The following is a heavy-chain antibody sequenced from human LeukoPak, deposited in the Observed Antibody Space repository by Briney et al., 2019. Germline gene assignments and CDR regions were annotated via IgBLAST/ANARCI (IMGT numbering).Heavy chain of an antibody. CDR3: AREGFPAFDS. CDR2: ISYDGSNK. D-gene: IGHD2/OR15-2a*01. J-gene: IGHJ4*02. V-gene: IGHV3-30-3*01. CDR1: GFTFSSYA. Sequence: GGSLRLSCAASGFTFSSYAMHWVRQAPGKGLEWVAVISYDGSNKYYADSVKGRFTISRDNSKNTLYLQMNSLRAEDTAVYYCAREGFPAFDSWGQGTLVTVSS.